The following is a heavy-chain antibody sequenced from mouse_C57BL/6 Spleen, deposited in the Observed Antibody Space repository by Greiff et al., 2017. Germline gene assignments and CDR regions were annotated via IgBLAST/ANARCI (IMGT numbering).Heavy chain of an antibody. CDR3: ARYYGYDEGFAY. J-gene: IGHJ3*01. D-gene: IGHD2-2*01. V-gene: IGHV1-26*01. CDR1: GYTFTDYY. CDR2: INPHNGGT. Sequence: EVQLQQSGPELVKPGASVKISCKASGYTFTDYYMNWVKQSHGQSLEWIGDINPHNGGTSYNQKFKGKATLTVDKSSSTAYMELRSLTSADSAVYYCARYYGYDEGFAYWGQGTLVTVSA.